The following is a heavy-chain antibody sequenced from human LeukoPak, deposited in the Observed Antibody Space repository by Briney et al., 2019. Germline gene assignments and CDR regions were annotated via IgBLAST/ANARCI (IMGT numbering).Heavy chain of an antibody. J-gene: IGHJ4*02. V-gene: IGHV3-21*01. CDR1: GFTFSSYS. CDR3: ARDARAAAGTFPLDY. Sequence: GGSLRLSCAASGFTFSSYSMNWVRQAPGKGLEWVSSISSSSSYIYYADSVKGRFTTSRDNAKNSLYLQMNSLRAEDTAVYYCARDARAAAGTFPLDYWGQGTLVTVSS. D-gene: IGHD6-13*01. CDR2: ISSSSSYI.